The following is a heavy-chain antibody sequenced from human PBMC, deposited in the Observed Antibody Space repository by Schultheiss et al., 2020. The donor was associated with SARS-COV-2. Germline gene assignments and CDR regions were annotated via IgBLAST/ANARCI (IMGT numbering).Heavy chain of an antibody. V-gene: IGHV3-23*01. CDR2: ISGSGGST. CDR3: ASFWSGASYGMDV. Sequence: GGSLRLSCAASGFTFSDYYMSWIRQAPGKGLEWVSAISGSGGSTYYADSVKGRFTISRDNSKNTLYLQMNSLRAEDTAVYYCASFWSGASYGMDVWGQGTTVTVSS. J-gene: IGHJ6*02. D-gene: IGHD3-3*01. CDR1: GFTFSDYY.